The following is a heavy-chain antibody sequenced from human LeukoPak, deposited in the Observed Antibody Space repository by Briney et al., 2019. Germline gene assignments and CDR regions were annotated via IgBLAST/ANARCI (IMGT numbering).Heavy chain of an antibody. CDR1: GFTFSNYW. J-gene: IGHJ3*02. Sequence: GGSLRLSCAAAGFTFSNYWMSWVRQAPGKGLEWVANIKQDGSEKYYVDSVKGRFTISRDNAKNSLYLQTNSLRAEDTAVYYCARYSDAFGIWGQGTMVTVSS. CDR3: ARYSDAFGI. D-gene: IGHD1-1*01. CDR2: IKQDGSEK. V-gene: IGHV3-7*01.